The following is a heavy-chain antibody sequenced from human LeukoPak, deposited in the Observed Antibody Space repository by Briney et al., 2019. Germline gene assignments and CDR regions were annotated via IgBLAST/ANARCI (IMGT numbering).Heavy chain of an antibody. Sequence: GWSLRLSCAASGFTFSSYSMNWVRQAPGKGLEWVSSISSSSSYIYYADSVKGRFTISRDNAKNSLYLQMNSLRAEDTAVYYCARDTYYDILTGPSRLDVWGKGTTVTVSS. D-gene: IGHD3-9*01. V-gene: IGHV3-21*01. CDR3: ARDTYYDILTGPSRLDV. CDR2: ISSSSSYI. J-gene: IGHJ6*04. CDR1: GFTFSSYS.